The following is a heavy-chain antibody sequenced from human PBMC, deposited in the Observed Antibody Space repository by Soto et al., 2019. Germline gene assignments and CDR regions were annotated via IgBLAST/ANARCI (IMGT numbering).Heavy chain of an antibody. CDR3: ARNYYDSSGYYWYFQH. D-gene: IGHD3-22*01. V-gene: IGHV1-18*01. Sequence: ASVKVSCKSSGYTFTSYCISWVQQVPGQGLEWMGWISAYNGNTNYAQKLQGRVTMTTDTSTSTAYMELRSLRSDDTAVYYCARNYYDSSGYYWYFQHWGQGTLVTVSS. J-gene: IGHJ1*01. CDR1: GYTFTSYC. CDR2: ISAYNGNT.